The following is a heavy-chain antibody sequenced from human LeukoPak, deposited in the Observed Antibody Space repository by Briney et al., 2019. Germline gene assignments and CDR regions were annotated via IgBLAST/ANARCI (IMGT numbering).Heavy chain of an antibody. V-gene: IGHV1-24*01. J-gene: IGHJ3*02. CDR2: FDPEDGET. D-gene: IGHD2-15*01. Sequence: ASLKVSCKVSGYTLTELSMHWVRQAPGKGLEWMGGFDPEDGETIYAQRFQGRVTMTEDTSTDTAYMELSSLRSEDTAVYYCATAMGLLRGAFDIWGQGTMVTVSS. CDR1: GYTLTELS. CDR3: ATAMGLLRGAFDI.